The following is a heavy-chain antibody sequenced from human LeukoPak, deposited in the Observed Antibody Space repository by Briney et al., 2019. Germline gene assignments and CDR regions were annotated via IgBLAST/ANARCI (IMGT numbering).Heavy chain of an antibody. CDR2: IYYSGST. CDR1: GGSISSYY. V-gene: IGHV4-59*01. D-gene: IGHD1-1*01. Sequence: SETLSLTCTVSGGSISSYYWSWIRQPPGKGLEWIGYIYYSGSTNYNPSLKSRVTISVDTSKNQFSPKLSSVTAADTAVYYCARDSNYYFDYWGQGTLVTVSS. CDR3: ARDSNYYFDY. J-gene: IGHJ4*02.